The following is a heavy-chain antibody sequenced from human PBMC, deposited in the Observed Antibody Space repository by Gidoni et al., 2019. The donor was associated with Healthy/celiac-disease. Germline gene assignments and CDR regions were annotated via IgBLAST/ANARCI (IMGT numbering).Heavy chain of an antibody. CDR2: MKPNSGNT. CDR3: ARESPPRYYYYYGMDV. V-gene: IGHV1-8*01. CDR1: GYTFTSYD. Sequence: QVQLVQSGAEVKKPGASVKVSCKASGYTFTSYDINWVRQATGPGLEWMGWMKPNSGNTGYEKKFQGRVTMTRNTSISTAYMELSSLRSEDTAVYYCARESPPRYYYYYGMDVWGQGTTVTVSS. J-gene: IGHJ6*02.